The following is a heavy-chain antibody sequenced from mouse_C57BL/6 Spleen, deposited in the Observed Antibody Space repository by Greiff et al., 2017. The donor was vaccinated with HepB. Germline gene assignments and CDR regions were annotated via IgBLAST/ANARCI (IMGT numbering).Heavy chain of an antibody. D-gene: IGHD1-1*01. CDR1: GYTFTDYE. V-gene: IGHV1-15*01. CDR2: IDPETGGT. Sequence: QVQLQQSGAELVRPGASVTLSCKASGYTFTDYEMHWVKQTPVHGLEWIGAIDPETGGTAYNQKFKGKAILTADKSSSTAYMELRSLTSEDSAVYDGTRKGYGSNRYYAMDYWGQGTSVTVAS. CDR3: TRKGYGSNRYYAMDY. J-gene: IGHJ4*01.